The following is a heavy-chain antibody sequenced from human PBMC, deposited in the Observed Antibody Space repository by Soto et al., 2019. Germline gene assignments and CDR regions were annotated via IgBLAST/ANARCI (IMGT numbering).Heavy chain of an antibody. V-gene: IGHV1-18*01. D-gene: IGHD2-2*01. Sequence: GASVKVSCKASGYTFTSYGISWVRQAPGQGLEWMGWISAYNGNTNYAQKLQGRVTMTTDTSTSTAYMELRSLRSDDTAVYYCARDLFDMVVVPAAQGFDPWGQGTLVTVSS. CDR1: GYTFTSYG. CDR2: ISAYNGNT. J-gene: IGHJ5*02. CDR3: ARDLFDMVVVPAAQGFDP.